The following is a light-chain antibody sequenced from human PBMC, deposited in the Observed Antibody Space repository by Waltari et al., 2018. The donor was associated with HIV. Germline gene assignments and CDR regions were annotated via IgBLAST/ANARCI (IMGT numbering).Light chain of an antibody. CDR2: EVS. CDR1: SSDVGSYNL. V-gene: IGLV2-23*02. Sequence: QSALTQPASVSGSPGQSITISCTGTSSDVGSYNLVSWYQQHPGKAPKLMIYEVSKRPSGVSNRFSGSKSGNTASLTNSGLQAEDEADYYCCSYAGSSTYVFGTGTKVTVL. CDR3: CSYAGSSTYV. J-gene: IGLJ1*01.